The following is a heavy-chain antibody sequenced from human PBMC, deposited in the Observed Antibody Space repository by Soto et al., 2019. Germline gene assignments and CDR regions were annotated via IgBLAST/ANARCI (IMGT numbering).Heavy chain of an antibody. CDR1: GYTFTGYY. Sequence: ASVKVSCKASGYTFTGYYMHWVRQAPGQGLEWMGWINANNGNTNYAQKLQGRVTMTTDTSTSTAYMELRSLRSDDTAVYYCARRISGWTSYYFDYWGQGTLVTVSS. J-gene: IGHJ4*02. D-gene: IGHD6-19*01. CDR2: INANNGNT. CDR3: ARRISGWTSYYFDY. V-gene: IGHV1-18*04.